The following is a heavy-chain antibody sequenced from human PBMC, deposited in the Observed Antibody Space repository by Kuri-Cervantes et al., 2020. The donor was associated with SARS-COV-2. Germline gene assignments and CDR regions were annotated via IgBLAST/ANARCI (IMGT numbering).Heavy chain of an antibody. CDR3: ARSTEELGARLDWFDS. CDR2: IIPIRGVV. Sequence: SVKVSCKASGYSFTSFGISWVRQAPGQGLEWVGGIIPIRGVVKYADKLRGRATISADKSTSTAFMEVRSLTSEDSAVYYCARSTEELGARLDWFDSWGQGTLVTVSS. V-gene: IGHV1-69*10. CDR1: GYSFTSFG. D-gene: IGHD6-6*01. J-gene: IGHJ5*01.